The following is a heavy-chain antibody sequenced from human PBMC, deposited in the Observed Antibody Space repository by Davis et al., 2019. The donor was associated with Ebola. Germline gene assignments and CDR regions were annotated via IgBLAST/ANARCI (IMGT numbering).Heavy chain of an antibody. J-gene: IGHJ4*02. CDR2: IYYSGST. D-gene: IGHD3-10*01. V-gene: IGHV4-39*01. CDR1: GGSISSSSYY. Sequence: SETLSLTCTVSGGSISSSSYYWGWIRQPPGKGLEWIGSIYYSGSTYYNPSLKSRVTISVDTSKNQFSLKLSSVTAADTAVYYCARGHSVVRAARGRFDYWDQGTLVTVSS. CDR3: ARGHSVVRAARGRFDY.